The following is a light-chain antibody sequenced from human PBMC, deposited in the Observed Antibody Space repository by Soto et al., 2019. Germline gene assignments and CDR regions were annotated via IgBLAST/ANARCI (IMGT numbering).Light chain of an antibody. CDR3: QQRSNWPPVIT. CDR2: DAS. Sequence: EIVLTQSPATLSLSPGERATLSCRASQSFSSYLAWYQQKPGQAPRLLIYDASKRATGIPARFSGRGSGTDFTLTISSIAPKDFAVYYFQQRSNWPPVITFGQGTRLEI. V-gene: IGKV3-11*01. CDR1: QSFSSY. J-gene: IGKJ5*01.